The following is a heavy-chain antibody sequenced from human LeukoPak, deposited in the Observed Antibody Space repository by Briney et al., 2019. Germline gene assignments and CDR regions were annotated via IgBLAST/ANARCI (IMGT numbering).Heavy chain of an antibody. D-gene: IGHD3-3*01. V-gene: IGHV3-7*05. CDR3: GRQEWPWTFIDY. J-gene: IGHJ4*02. CDR1: GFMFSSYW. CDR2: IKEDGSAK. Sequence: GGSLRLSCAASGFMFSSYWMNWVRQAPGKGLEWVANIKEDGSAKYYVDSVKGRFTISRDNSKNTVFLQLNSLRVEDTALYYCGRQEWPWTFIDYWGQGTLVTVSS.